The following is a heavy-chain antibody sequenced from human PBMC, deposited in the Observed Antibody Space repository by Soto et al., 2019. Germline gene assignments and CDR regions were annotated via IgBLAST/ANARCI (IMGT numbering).Heavy chain of an antibody. CDR1: GLTFSSNA. CDR3: AKDESRAVVPDNWFDS. D-gene: IGHD6-19*01. Sequence: EVQLLESGGGLVQPGGSLRLSCAASGLTFSSNAMSWVRQAPGKGLEWVSGISDSGGRTYYADSVKGRFTISRDNSKNTLYLQMNSLRAEDTAVYYCAKDESRAVVPDNWFDSWGQGTLVTVSS. J-gene: IGHJ5*01. V-gene: IGHV3-23*01. CDR2: ISDSGGRT.